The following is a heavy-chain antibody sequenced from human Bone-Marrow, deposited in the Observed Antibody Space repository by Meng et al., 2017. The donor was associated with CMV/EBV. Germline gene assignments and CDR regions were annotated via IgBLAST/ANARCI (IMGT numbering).Heavy chain of an antibody. CDR2: TSYDGSNK. D-gene: IGHD4-17*01. J-gene: IGHJ4*02. V-gene: IGHV3-30*04. Sequence: GGSLRLSCAASGFTFSTFAMHWVRQAPGKGLEWVALTSYDGSNKYYADSVKGRFTISRDNSKNTLYLQMNSLRAEDTAVYYCAKDKYGDYYYFDYWGQGTLVTVSS. CDR1: GFTFSTFA. CDR3: AKDKYGDYYYFDY.